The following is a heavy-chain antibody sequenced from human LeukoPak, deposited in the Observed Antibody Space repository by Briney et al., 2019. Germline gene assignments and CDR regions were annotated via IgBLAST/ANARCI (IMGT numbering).Heavy chain of an antibody. D-gene: IGHD1-26*01. V-gene: IGHV3-30*01. CDR3: ATEALKWELLLDAFDI. CDR2: ISYEGSNK. Sequence: QPGRSLRLSCAASGFTFSSYAMHWVRQAPGKGLEWVAVISYEGSNKYYADSVKGRFTISRDNSKNTLYLQMNSLRAEDTAVYYCATEALKWELLLDAFDIWGQGTMVTVSS. CDR1: GFTFSSYA. J-gene: IGHJ3*02.